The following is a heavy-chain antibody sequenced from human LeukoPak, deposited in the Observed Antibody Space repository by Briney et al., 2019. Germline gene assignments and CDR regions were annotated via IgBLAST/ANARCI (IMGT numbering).Heavy chain of an antibody. CDR3: TTYYYDTTAYFPY. V-gene: IGHV3-15*01. J-gene: IGHJ4*02. Sequence: PGGSLRLSCAASGFTFSNAWMTWVRQAPGKGLEWIGRIKSRTDGETTDYAAPVKGRFTISRDDSNNTLYLQMNSLKTEDTAFYYCTTYYYDTTAYFPYRGQGTLVTVSS. CDR2: IKSRTDGETT. D-gene: IGHD3-22*01. CDR1: GFTFSNAW.